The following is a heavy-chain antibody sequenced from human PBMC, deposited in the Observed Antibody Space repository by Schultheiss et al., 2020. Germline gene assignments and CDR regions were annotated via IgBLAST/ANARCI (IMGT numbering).Heavy chain of an antibody. J-gene: IGHJ6*03. V-gene: IGHV5-51*01. CDR1: GYSFTSYW. Sequence: GESLKISCKGSGYSFTSYWIGWVRQMPGKGLEWMGIIYPGDSDTRYSPSFQGQVTISADKSISTAYLQWSSLRSEDTAVYYCARDSGCSSTSCYRDYYYYYMDVWGKGTTVT. CDR3: ARDSGCSSTSCYRDYYYYYMDV. D-gene: IGHD2-2*01. CDR2: IYPGDSDT.